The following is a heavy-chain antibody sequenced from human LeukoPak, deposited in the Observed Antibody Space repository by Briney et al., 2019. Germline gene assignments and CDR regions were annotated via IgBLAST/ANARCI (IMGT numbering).Heavy chain of an antibody. CDR1: GGSISSGSYY. Sequence: SQTLSLTCTVSGGSISSGSYYWSWIRQPAGKGLEWIGRIYTSGSTNYNPSLKSRVTISVDTSKNQFSLKLSSVTAADTAVYYCARDRYYDSSGYSLHSFDIWGQETMVTVSS. CDR2: IYTSGST. J-gene: IGHJ3*02. CDR3: ARDRYYDSSGYSLHSFDI. V-gene: IGHV4-61*02. D-gene: IGHD3-22*01.